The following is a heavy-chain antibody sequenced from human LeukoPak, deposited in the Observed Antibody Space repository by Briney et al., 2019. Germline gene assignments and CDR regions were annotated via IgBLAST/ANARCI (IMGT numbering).Heavy chain of an antibody. V-gene: IGHV5-51*01. CDR3: ARWPYGDYDNAFDI. Sequence: GESLKISCKGSGYSFTRYWISWVRQMPGKGLVWMGIIYPGDSDARYSPSFQGQVTISADKSISTAYLQWSSLKASDTAMYYCARWPYGDYDNAFDIWGQGTMVTVSS. J-gene: IGHJ3*02. CDR1: GYSFTRYW. CDR2: IYPGDSDA. D-gene: IGHD4-17*01.